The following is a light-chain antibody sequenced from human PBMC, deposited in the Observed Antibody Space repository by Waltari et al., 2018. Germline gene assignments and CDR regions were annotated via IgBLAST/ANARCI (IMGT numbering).Light chain of an antibody. CDR1: ESISTW. Sequence: DIQMTQSPYTLSASVGDSVTITCRASESISTWLAWYQQKPGKAPNLPIYKASTLQTGVPSRFRGSGSGTEFTLTITSLQPDDFATYYCQEYKSFPGYTFGQGTKLEI. J-gene: IGKJ2*01. CDR2: KAS. CDR3: QEYKSFPGYT. V-gene: IGKV1-5*03.